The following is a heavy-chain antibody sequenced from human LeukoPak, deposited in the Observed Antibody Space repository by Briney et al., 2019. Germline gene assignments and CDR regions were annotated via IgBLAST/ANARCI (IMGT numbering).Heavy chain of an antibody. D-gene: IGHD1-26*01. CDR1: GFTSSNYA. J-gene: IGHJ3*01. CDR2: INNSGEYT. CDR3: AKFLGATSVTDDALDV. V-gene: IGHV3-23*01. Sequence: PGGSLRLSCAASGFTSSNYAMSWVRQAPGEGLEWVSVINNSGEYTNYADSVRGRFTLSTDNTKNTMYLQMSSLRAEDTAIYYCAKFLGATSVTDDALDVWGQGTMVTV.